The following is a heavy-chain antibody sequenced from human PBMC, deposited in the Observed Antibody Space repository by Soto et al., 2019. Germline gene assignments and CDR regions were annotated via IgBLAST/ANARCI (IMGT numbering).Heavy chain of an antibody. CDR1: GGSISSYY. Sequence: SETLSLTCTVSGGSISSYYWSWIRQPAGKGLEWIGRIYTSGSTNYNPSLKSRVTMSVDTSKNQFSLKLSSVTAADTAVYYCARVFSIASLLNWFDPWGQGTLVTVSS. V-gene: IGHV4-4*07. CDR3: ARVFSIASLLNWFDP. D-gene: IGHD3-10*01. CDR2: IYTSGST. J-gene: IGHJ5*02.